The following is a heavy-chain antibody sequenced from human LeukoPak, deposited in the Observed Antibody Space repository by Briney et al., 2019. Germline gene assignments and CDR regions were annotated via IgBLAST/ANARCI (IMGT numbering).Heavy chain of an antibody. D-gene: IGHD4-17*01. CDR1: GFTFSSYW. CDR2: IKQDGSEK. CDR3: ARGGGDYGDYYFDY. J-gene: IGHJ4*02. Sequence: PGGSLRLSCAASGFTFSSYWMSWVRQAPGKGLEWVANIKQDGSEKYYVDSVKGRFTISRDNAKNSPYLQMNSLRAEDTAVYYCARGGGDYGDYYFDYWGQGTLVTVSS. V-gene: IGHV3-7*01.